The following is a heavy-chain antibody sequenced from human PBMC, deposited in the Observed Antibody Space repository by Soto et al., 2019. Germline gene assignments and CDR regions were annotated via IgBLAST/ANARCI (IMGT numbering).Heavy chain of an antibody. D-gene: IGHD5-12*01. CDR1: GFTFSDYY. Sequence: GGSLRLSCAASGFTFSDYYMSWIRQAPGKGLEWVSDIGGSGNTIYYADSVRGRFTISRDNAKNSLYLQMNSLRAEDMAVYYCARDQRYSGYDFRTFDYWGQGTLVTVSS. V-gene: IGHV3-11*01. CDR2: IGGSGNTI. CDR3: ARDQRYSGYDFRTFDY. J-gene: IGHJ4*02.